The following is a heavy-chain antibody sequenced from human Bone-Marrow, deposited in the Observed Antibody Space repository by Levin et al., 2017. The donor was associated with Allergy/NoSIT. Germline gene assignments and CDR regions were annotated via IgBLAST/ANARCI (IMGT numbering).Heavy chain of an antibody. J-gene: IGHJ6*02. Sequence: GESLKISCKASGYSFISYWIGWVRQMPGKGLEWMAIIYPGDSETKYSPSFQGQVTISADKSISTAYLQWTSLKASDTATYYCARGDFWTGYYYNGLGVWGQGTTVTVSS. V-gene: IGHV5-51*01. D-gene: IGHD3/OR15-3a*01. CDR3: ARGDFWTGYYYNGLGV. CDR2: IYPGDSET. CDR1: GYSFISYW.